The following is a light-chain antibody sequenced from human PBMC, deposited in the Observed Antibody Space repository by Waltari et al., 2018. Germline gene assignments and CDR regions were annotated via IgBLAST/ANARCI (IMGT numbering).Light chain of an antibody. J-gene: IGLJ3*02. CDR3: QSYDSSLSGWV. CDR2: RNR. CDR1: SANIGAGDD. Sequence: QSVLTQPPSVSGAPGQRVTISCTGSSANIGAGDDGHWYQQLPGTAPTLLIYRNRHRPSGVPDRFSGSKSGTSASLAITGLPAEDEADYSCQSYDSSLSGWVFCGGTQLTVL. V-gene: IGLV1-40*01.